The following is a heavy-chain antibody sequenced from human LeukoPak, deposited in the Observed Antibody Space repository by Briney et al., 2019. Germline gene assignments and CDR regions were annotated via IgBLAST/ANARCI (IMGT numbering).Heavy chain of an antibody. CDR1: GYTLTELS. CDR3: ATDRYYGSGSYGGY. J-gene: IGHJ4*02. D-gene: IGHD3-10*01. CDR2: FDPEDGET. V-gene: IGHV1-24*01. Sequence: ASVKVSCKDSGYTLTELSMHWVRQAPGKGLEWMGGFDPEDGETIYAQKLQGGVTLTEDTSTDTAYMERSRLRSEYTAVYYCATDRYYGSGSYGGYWGQGTLVTVSS.